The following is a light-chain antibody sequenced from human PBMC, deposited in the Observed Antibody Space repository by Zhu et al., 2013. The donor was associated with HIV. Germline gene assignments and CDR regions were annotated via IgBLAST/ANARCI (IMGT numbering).Light chain of an antibody. V-gene: IGKV1-9*01. CDR2: AAS. J-gene: IGKJ5*01. Sequence: DIQLTQSPSLLSASVGDRVTITCRASQDIDRYLAWYQQTPGKAPTLLVYAASTTQSGVPSRFSGSGSGTDFTLTISSLESEDFTVYYCQQRSNWPSITFGQGTRLEI. CDR1: QDIDRY. CDR3: QQRSNWPSIT.